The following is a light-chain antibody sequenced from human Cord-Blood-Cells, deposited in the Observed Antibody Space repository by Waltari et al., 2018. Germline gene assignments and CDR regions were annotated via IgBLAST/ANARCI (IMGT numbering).Light chain of an antibody. CDR1: SSDVGGYNY. J-gene: IGLJ3*02. V-gene: IGLV2-14*01. Sequence: QSALTQPASVSGSPGQSITISCTGTSSDVGGYNYVSWYQQHPGKAPKLMIYDVSKGPSGVSNRFSGPKSGNTASLTISGLQAEDEADYYCSSYTSSSTWVFGGGTKLTVL. CDR3: SSYTSSSTWV. CDR2: DVS.